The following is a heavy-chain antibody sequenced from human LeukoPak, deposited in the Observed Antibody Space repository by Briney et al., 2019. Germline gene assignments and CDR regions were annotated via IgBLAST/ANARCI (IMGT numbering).Heavy chain of an antibody. Sequence: PGGSLRLSCAASGFTFDDYGMSWVRQAPGKGLERVSGINWNGGSTGYEDSVKGRFTISRDNAKNSLYLQMNSLRAEDTAVYYCAKDRGSSYEFDYWGQGTLVTVSS. CDR1: GFTFDDYG. CDR3: AKDRGSSYEFDY. CDR2: INWNGGST. J-gene: IGHJ4*02. D-gene: IGHD6-13*01. V-gene: IGHV3-20*04.